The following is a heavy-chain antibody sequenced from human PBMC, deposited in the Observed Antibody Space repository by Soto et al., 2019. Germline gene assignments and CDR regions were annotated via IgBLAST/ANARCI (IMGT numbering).Heavy chain of an antibody. D-gene: IGHD2-15*01. Sequence: QVQLQESGPGLVKPSQTLSLTCTVSGGSISSGGYYWSWIRQHPGKGLEWIGYIYYSGSTYYNPSLKRRVTISVDTSKNQFSLKLSSVTAADTAVYYCARDSKRYCSGGSCFTWGQGTLVTVSS. CDR3: ARDSKRYCSGGSCFT. V-gene: IGHV4-31*03. CDR1: GGSISSGGYY. J-gene: IGHJ5*02. CDR2: IYYSGST.